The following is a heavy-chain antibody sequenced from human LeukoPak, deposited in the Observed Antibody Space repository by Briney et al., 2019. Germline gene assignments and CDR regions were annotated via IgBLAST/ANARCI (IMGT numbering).Heavy chain of an antibody. CDR3: ARDSPDGSGTYYNDSPDY. Sequence: ASVKVSCKASGYTFTNYGISWVRQAPGQGLEWMGWISAYNGNTNYRQQLQGRVTMTTDTSTSTAYMDLRSLRSDDTAIYYCARDSPDGSGTYYNDSPDYWGQGTLVTVSS. CDR2: ISAYNGNT. V-gene: IGHV1-18*04. J-gene: IGHJ4*02. D-gene: IGHD3-10*01. CDR1: GYTFTNYG.